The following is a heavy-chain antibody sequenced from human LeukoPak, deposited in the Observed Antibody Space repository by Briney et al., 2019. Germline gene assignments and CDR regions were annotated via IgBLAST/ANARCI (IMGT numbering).Heavy chain of an antibody. V-gene: IGHV3-23*01. CDR2: ISTSGGST. Sequence: GGSLRLSCAASGFTFSSYAMSWVGQAPGKGLEWVSGISTSGGSTSYADSVKGRFTISRDNPRNTLYMQMNSLRAEDTALYYCAIMHPYYDGSGYWVQWGQGTLVTVSS. D-gene: IGHD3-22*01. CDR1: GFTFSSYA. CDR3: AIMHPYYDGSGYWVQ. J-gene: IGHJ4*02.